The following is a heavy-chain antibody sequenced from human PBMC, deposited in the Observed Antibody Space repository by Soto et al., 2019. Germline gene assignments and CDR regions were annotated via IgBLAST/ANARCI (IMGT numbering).Heavy chain of an antibody. CDR1: GFTFSSYW. J-gene: IGHJ6*02. D-gene: IGHD4-17*01. CDR2: IKQDGSEK. Sequence: EVQLVESGGGLVQPGGSLRLSCAASGFTFSSYWMSWVRQAPGKGLEWVANIKQDGSEKYYVDSVKGRFTISRDNAKNSLYLQMNSLRAEDTAVYYCARGSTVTNYYYDYGMDVCGQGTTLTVSS. V-gene: IGHV3-7*03. CDR3: ARGSTVTNYYYDYGMDV.